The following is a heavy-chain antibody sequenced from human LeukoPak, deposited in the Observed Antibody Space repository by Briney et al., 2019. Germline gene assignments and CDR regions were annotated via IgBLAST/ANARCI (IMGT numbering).Heavy chain of an antibody. CDR3: ARIRYYYGSGSYYKIDY. CDR1: GFSLSTSGMC. J-gene: IGHJ4*02. V-gene: IGHV2-70*11. CDR2: IDWDDDK. Sequence: SGPALVKPTPTLTLTCTFSGFSLSTSGMCVSWIRQPPGKALEWLARIDWDDDKYYSTSLKTRLTISKDTSKNQVVLTMTNMDPVDTATYYCARIRYYYGSGSYYKIDYWGQGTLVTVSS. D-gene: IGHD3-10*01.